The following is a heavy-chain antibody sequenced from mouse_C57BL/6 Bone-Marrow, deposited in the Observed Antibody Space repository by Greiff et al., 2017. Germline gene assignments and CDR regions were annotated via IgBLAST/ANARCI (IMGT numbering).Heavy chain of an antibody. Sequence: EVQGVESGGGLVQPGGSLKLSCAASGFTFSDYYMYWVRQTPEKRLEWVAYISNGGGSTYYPDTVKGRFTISRDNAKKTLYLQMSRLKSEDTAMYYCARQGFITTVVGNWYFDVWGTGTTVTVSS. V-gene: IGHV5-12*01. CDR3: ARQGFITTVVGNWYFDV. J-gene: IGHJ1*03. D-gene: IGHD1-1*01. CDR2: ISNGGGST. CDR1: GFTFSDYY.